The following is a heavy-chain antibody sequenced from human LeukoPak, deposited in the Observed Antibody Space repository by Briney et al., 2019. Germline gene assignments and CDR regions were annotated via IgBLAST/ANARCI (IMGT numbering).Heavy chain of an antibody. V-gene: IGHV3-23*01. CDR2: ISGSGGST. J-gene: IGHJ4*02. CDR3: AKDLSSGYYRGGYYLDY. Sequence: GGSLRLSCAASGFTFSSYAMSWVRQAPGKGLEWVSAISGSGGSTYYADSVKGRFTISRDNSKNTLYLQMNSLRAEDTAVYYCAKDLSSGYYRGGYYLDYWGQGTLVTVSS. D-gene: IGHD3-22*01. CDR1: GFTFSSYA.